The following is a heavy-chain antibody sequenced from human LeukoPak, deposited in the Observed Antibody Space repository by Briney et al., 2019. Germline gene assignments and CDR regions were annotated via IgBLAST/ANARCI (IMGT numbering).Heavy chain of an antibody. V-gene: IGHV4-30-4*08. CDR1: GGSISSGDYY. D-gene: IGHD3-16*01. J-gene: IGHJ6*03. Sequence: SETLSLTCTVSGGSISSGDYYWSWIRQPPGKGLEWIGYIYYSGSTYYNPSLKSRVTISVDTSKNQFSLKLSSVTAADTAVYYCARVLYYYYYMDVWGQGTLVTVSS. CDR2: IYYSGST. CDR3: ARVLYYYYYMDV.